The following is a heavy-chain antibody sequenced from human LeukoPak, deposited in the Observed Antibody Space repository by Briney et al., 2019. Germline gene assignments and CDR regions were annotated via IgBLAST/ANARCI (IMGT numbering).Heavy chain of an antibody. Sequence: SQTLSLTCTVSGGSISSGDYYWSWIRQPPGKGLEWIGYIYYSGSTYYNPSLKSQVTISVDTSKNQFSLKLSSVTAADTAVYYCARVGTAGDFTYLDYWGQGTLVTVSS. D-gene: IGHD3-3*01. V-gene: IGHV4-30-4*08. CDR2: IYYSGST. CDR1: GGSISSGDYY. CDR3: ARVGTAGDFTYLDY. J-gene: IGHJ4*02.